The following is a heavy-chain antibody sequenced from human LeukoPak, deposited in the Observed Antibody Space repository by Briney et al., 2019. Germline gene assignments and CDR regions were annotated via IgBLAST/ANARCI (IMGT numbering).Heavy chain of an antibody. J-gene: IGHJ4*02. CDR1: GFTFKSYW. V-gene: IGHV3-74*01. CDR3: ARQYNYGLDY. D-gene: IGHD5-18*01. Sequence: GGSLRLSCAASGFTFKSYWMHWVRQAPGKGLIWVSRINSDGSSTNYADSVKGRFTISRDNAKNTLYLQMNSLTAEDTAVYYCARQYNYGLDYWGQGTLVTVSS. CDR2: INSDGSST.